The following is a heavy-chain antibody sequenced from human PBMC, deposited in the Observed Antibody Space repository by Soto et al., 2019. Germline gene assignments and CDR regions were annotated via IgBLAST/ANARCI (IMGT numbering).Heavy chain of an antibody. V-gene: IGHV1-2*02. J-gene: IGHJ4*01. CDR3: ARSSGTYSDFDY. CDR2: INPNSGGT. CDR1: GYSFTAYC. Sequence: ASVKVSCKASGYSFTAYCVHWVRQAPGQGLEWMGWINPNSGGTNYAQRFQGRVAMTTDTSTNTAYMELNSLKSDDTALYFCARSSGTYSDFDYWGQGTQVTVCS. D-gene: IGHD1-26*01.